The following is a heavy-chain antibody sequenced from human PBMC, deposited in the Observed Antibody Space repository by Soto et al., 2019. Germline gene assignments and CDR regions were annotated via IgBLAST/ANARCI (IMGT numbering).Heavy chain of an antibody. CDR3: AKWGGRFDGVCQADAGGGDY. Sequence: QVQLVESGGGVVQPGRSLRLSCAASGFTFSSYGMHWVRQAPGKGLEWVAVISYDGSNKYYADSVKGRFTISRDNSKNTLYLQLKTLRAEDTAVYCCAKWGGRFDGVCQADAGGGDYWGQGTLVTVSS. CDR2: ISYDGSNK. V-gene: IGHV3-30*18. J-gene: IGHJ4*02. D-gene: IGHD2-8*01. CDR1: GFTFSSYG.